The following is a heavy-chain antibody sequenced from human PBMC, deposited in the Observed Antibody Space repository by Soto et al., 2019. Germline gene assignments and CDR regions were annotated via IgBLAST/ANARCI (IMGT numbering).Heavy chain of an antibody. V-gene: IGHV5-51*01. CDR3: ARHRALACMPDYYYEMDV. J-gene: IGHJ6*02. CDR2: VHPGNSGT. D-gene: IGHD6-19*01. CDR1: GYSFSSNW. Sequence: GESLKISCKGSGYSFSSNWIGWVRQMPGKGLEWMGIVHPGNSGTKYSPSFQGQVTISADKSISTAYLQWSSLKASDTAMYYCARHRALACMPDYYYEMDVCGQRSTVTVSS.